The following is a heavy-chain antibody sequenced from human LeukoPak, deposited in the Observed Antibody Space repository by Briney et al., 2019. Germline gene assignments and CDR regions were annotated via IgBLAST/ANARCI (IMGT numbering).Heavy chain of an antibody. CDR2: IYYSGST. J-gene: IGHJ4*02. D-gene: IGHD6-19*01. CDR3: ARDLYSSGWSLGY. CDR1: GGSISSSSYY. Sequence: SETLSLTCTVSGGSISSSSYYWGWIRQPPGKGLEWIGSIYYSGSTYYNPSLKSRVTISVDTSKNQFSLKLSSVTAADTAVYYCARDLYSSGWSLGYWGQGTLVTVSS. V-gene: IGHV4-39*07.